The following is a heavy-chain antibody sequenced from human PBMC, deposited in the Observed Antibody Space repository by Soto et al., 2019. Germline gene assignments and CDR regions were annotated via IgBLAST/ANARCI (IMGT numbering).Heavy chain of an antibody. CDR2: IYYSGST. CDR3: ASATYYDILTGYYHPGYYYGMDV. D-gene: IGHD3-9*01. Sequence: QVQLQESGPGLVKPSETLSLTCTVSGGSISSYYWSWIRQPPGKGLEWIGYIYYSGSTNYNPSLRSPGTISVDTSKNQFSLKLSSVTAADTAVYYCASATYYDILTGYYHPGYYYGMDVWGQGTTVTVSS. CDR1: GGSISSYY. V-gene: IGHV4-59*01. J-gene: IGHJ6*02.